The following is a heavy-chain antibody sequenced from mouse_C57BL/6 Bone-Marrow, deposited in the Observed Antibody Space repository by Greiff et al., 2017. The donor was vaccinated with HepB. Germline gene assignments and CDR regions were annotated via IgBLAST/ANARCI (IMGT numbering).Heavy chain of an antibody. CDR2: IDPSDSET. V-gene: IGHV1-52*01. CDR3: ARGSGNYVWFAY. D-gene: IGHD2-1*01. Sequence: QVQLQQPGAELVRPGSSVKLSCKASGYTFTSYWMHWVKQRPIQGLEWIGNIDPSDSETHYNQKFKDKATLTVDKSSSTAYMQLSSLTSEDSAVYYCARGSGNYVWFAYWGQGTLVTVSA. J-gene: IGHJ3*01. CDR1: GYTFTSYW.